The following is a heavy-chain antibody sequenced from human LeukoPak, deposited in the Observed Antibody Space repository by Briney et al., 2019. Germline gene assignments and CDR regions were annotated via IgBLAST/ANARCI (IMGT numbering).Heavy chain of an antibody. CDR2: IYYSGST. CDR1: GGSISSSSYY. V-gene: IGHV4-39*01. CDR3: ARLVVGATHYYYYYMDV. D-gene: IGHD1-26*01. Sequence: SETLSLTCTVSGGSISSSSYYWGWIRQPPGKGLEWIGSIYYSGSTYYNPSLKSRVTISVDTSKNQFSLKLSSVTAADTAVYYCARLVVGATHYYYYYMDVWGKGTTVTISS. J-gene: IGHJ6*03.